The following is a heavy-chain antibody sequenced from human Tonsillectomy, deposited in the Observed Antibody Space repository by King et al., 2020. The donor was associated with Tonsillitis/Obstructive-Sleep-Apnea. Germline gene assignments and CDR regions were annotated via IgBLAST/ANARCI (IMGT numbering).Heavy chain of an antibody. D-gene: IGHD6-13*01. CDR1: RFTFNNYA. CDR3: AKDRVWQQLDGNFDY. Sequence: VQLVESGGGLVQPGGSLRLSCAASRFTFNNYAMNGVRQAPGKGLEWVSAISGSGNSTYYADSVGGRFTISRDNSRTTLYLQMHSLRAEDTAVYYCAKDRVWQQLDGNFDYWGQGTLVTVSS. CDR2: ISGSGNST. V-gene: IGHV3-23*04. J-gene: IGHJ4*02.